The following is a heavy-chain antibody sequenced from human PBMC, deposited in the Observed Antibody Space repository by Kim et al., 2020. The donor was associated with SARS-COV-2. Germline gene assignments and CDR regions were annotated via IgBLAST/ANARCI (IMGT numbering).Heavy chain of an antibody. CDR3: TTLRIAAAGPGSVDY. CDR1: GFTFRNAW. CDR2: IKSKTDGGQT. D-gene: IGHD6-13*01. V-gene: IGHV3-15*01. J-gene: IGHJ4*02. Sequence: GGSLRLSCAASGFTFRNAWMSWVRQAPGKGLEWVGRIKSKTDGGQTAYAAPVKGRFTISRDDSKNTLYLQMNSLKTEDTAVYYCTTLRIAAAGPGSVDYWGQGTLVTVSS.